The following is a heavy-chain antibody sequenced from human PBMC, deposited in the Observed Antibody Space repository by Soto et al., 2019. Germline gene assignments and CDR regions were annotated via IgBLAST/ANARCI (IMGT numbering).Heavy chain of an antibody. CDR1: GGAFSSYA. CDR2: IIPIFGTA. D-gene: IGHD3-16*01. Sequence: APVKVSCNASGGAFSSYAISWVRQAPGQGLEWMGGIIPIFGTANYAKKFQGKVTITADESTSTAYMELSSLRAEDTAVYYCAGGYGYGWGVGGYFDYWGQGTLVSVSS. J-gene: IGHJ4*02. CDR3: AGGYGYGWGVGGYFDY. V-gene: IGHV1-69*13.